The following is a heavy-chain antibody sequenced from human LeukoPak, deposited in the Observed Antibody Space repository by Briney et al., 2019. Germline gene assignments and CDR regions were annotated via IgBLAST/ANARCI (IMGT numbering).Heavy chain of an antibody. Sequence: GGSLRLSCAASGFTFSSYGMHWVREAPGKGLEWVAFIRYDGSNKYYADSVKGRFTISRDNSKNTLYLQMNSLRSEDTAVYYCASTVDSSSWYSNIWGQGTMVTVSS. CDR1: GFTFSSYG. D-gene: IGHD6-13*01. CDR2: IRYDGSNK. V-gene: IGHV3-30*02. CDR3: ASTVDSSSWYSNI. J-gene: IGHJ3*02.